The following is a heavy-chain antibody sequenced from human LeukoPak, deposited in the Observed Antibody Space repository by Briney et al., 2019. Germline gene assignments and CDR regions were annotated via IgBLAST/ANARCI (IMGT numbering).Heavy chain of an antibody. CDR2: INHSGST. CDR3: ARASETAMVTL. J-gene: IGHJ4*02. D-gene: IGHD5-18*01. V-gene: IGHV4-34*01. CDR1: GGPFSGYY. Sequence: SETLSLTCAVYGGPFSGYYWSWIRQPPGKGLEWIGEINHSGSTNYNPSLKSRVTMLLDTAKNHISLKLTSVTAADTAIYFCARASETAMVTLWGQGTRVTVSS.